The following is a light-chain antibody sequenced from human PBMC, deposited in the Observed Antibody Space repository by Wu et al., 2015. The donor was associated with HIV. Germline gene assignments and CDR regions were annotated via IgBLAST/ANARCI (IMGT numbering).Light chain of an antibody. J-gene: IGKJ4*01. CDR2: SAS. Sequence: EIVLTQSPDTLSLSPGERATLSCRASQSVRSNLAWYQQKPGQAPRLLIYSASNRATGVPARFTGSGSGTEFTLTISSLQSEDFAVYFCQQYNDWPPLTFGGGTKVEIK. V-gene: IGKV3-15*01. CDR1: QSVRSN. CDR3: QQYNDWPPLT.